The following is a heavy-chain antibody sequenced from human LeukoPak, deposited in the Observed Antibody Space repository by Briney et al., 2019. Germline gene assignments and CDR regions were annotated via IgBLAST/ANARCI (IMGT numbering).Heavy chain of an antibody. CDR1: GGSISSYY. CDR2: IYYSGST. V-gene: IGHV4-59*01. Sequence: SETLPLTCTVSGGSISSYYWSWIRQPPGKGLEWIGYIYYSGSTNYNPSLKSRVTISVDTSKNQFSLKLSSVTAADTAVYYCASGSLTYYYGSGTEGYFDYWGQGTLVTVSS. J-gene: IGHJ4*02. D-gene: IGHD3-10*01. CDR3: ASGSLTYYYGSGTEGYFDY.